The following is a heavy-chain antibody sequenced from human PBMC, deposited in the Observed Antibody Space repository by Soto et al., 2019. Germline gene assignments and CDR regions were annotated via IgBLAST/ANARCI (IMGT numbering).Heavy chain of an antibody. D-gene: IGHD1-26*01. CDR3: ARREIQGPIDY. CDR1: GYSISSSNW. CDR2: IYYSGTT. V-gene: IGHV4-28*01. J-gene: IGHJ4*02. Sequence: QVQLQESGPGLVKPSDTLSLTCAVSGYSISSSNWWGWIRQPPGKGLEWIGYIYYSGTTYYNPSLKSRVTXSXXTYKNQFSPKLTSVTAGDTAVDYCARREIQGPIDYWGQGTLVTVSS.